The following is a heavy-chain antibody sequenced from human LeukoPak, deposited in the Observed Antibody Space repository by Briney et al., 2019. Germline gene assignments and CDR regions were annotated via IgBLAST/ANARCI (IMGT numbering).Heavy chain of an antibody. CDR1: GYTFTRYY. CDR2: INPSGGST. Sequence: ASVKVSCKASGYTFTRYYLHWVRQAPGQGLEWMGIINPSGGSTRYAQKFQGRVTMTRDTSTSTVYMELSSLRSEDTAVYYCARDREATFPISREWGQGTLVTVSS. V-gene: IGHV1-46*01. D-gene: IGHD5-12*01. CDR3: ARDREATFPISRE. J-gene: IGHJ4*02.